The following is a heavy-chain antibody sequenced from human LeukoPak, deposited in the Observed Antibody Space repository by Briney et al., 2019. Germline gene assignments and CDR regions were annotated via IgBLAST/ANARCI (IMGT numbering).Heavy chain of an antibody. D-gene: IGHD2-2*01. Sequence: ASVKVSCKASGYTFTSYYMHWVRQAPGQGLEWMGIINPSGGSTSYAQKFQGRVTMTRDMSTSTVYMELRSLRSDDTAVYYCARDLWWLDCSSTSCYQAQGPDYYYMDVWGKGTTVTISS. CDR1: GYTFTSYY. V-gene: IGHV1-46*01. J-gene: IGHJ6*03. CDR3: ARDLWWLDCSSTSCYQAQGPDYYYMDV. CDR2: INPSGGST.